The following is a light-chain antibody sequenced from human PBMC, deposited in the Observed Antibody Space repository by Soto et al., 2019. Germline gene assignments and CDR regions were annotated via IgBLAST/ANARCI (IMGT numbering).Light chain of an antibody. CDR3: HQYGAPPYT. CDR1: QRVTSNY. J-gene: IGKJ2*01. Sequence: EIVLTQSPGTLSLSPGEGATLSCRASQRVTSNYLAWFQQKPGQAPRLLIYGAANRNTGIPDRFSGGGSGKDFNVTISRLELEDIAVYSCHQYGAPPYTFGQGPNLESK. CDR2: GAA. V-gene: IGKV3-20*01.